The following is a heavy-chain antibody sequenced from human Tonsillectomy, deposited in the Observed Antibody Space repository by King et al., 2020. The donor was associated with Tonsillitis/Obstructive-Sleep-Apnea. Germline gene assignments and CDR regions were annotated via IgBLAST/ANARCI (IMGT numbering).Heavy chain of an antibody. CDR2: IWYDGSNK. CDR1: GFTFSTYG. CDR3: ASDFYWSGGRCYYTYYYYGMDV. Sequence: VQLVESGGGVVQPGRSLKLSCAASGFTFSTYGIHWVRQAPGKGLEWVAFIWYDGSNKYYADSVKGRFTISRDNSKNTVYLQMNSLRAEDTAVYYCASDFYWSGGRCYYTYYYYGMDVWGQGTTVTVSS. D-gene: IGHD2-15*01. V-gene: IGHV3-33*01. J-gene: IGHJ6*02.